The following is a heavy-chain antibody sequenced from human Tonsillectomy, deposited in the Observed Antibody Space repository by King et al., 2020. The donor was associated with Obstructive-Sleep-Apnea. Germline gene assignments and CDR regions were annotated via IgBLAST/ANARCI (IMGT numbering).Heavy chain of an antibody. J-gene: IGHJ4*02. D-gene: IGHD3-10*01. CDR2: IYWDDHK. CDR3: AHRRGSTYYFDF. CDR1: GFTLSTSGVG. V-gene: IGHV2-5*02. Sequence: ITLKESGPTLVKPTQTLTLTCTFSGFTLSTSGVGVGWIRQPPGKALEWLALIYWDDHKLYSPSLKSRLTITKDTSKDQVVLTMTNMDPVDTATFYCAHRRGSTYYFDFWVQGTLVTVSS.